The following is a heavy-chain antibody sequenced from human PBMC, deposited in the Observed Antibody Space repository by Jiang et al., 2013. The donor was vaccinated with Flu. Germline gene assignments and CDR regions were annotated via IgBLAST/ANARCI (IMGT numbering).Heavy chain of an antibody. CDR1: GVSISSRDYY. CDR3: ARVSPGSGSYPMFYFDY. V-gene: IGHV4-31*01. Sequence: GLVKPSQTLSLTCTVSGVSISSRDYYWSWVRQHPGKGLEWIGYIFYSGSTYYNPSLKSLVTISLDTSKNQFSLKLSSVTAADTAVYYCARVSPGSGSYPMFYFDYWGQGTLVTVSS. J-gene: IGHJ4*02. D-gene: IGHD3-10*01. CDR2: IFYSGST.